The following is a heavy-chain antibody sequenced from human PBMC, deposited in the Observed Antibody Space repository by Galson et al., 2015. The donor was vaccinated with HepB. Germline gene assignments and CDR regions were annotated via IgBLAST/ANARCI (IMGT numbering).Heavy chain of an antibody. CDR2: ISAYKSHT. J-gene: IGHJ4*02. CDR1: DYTFTTYT. CDR3: AREHGLGTAMVTDFDY. Sequence: SVKVSCKAFDYTFTTYTISWVRQAPGQGLEWMGWISAYKSHTNYAQKFQGRVTMTTDTSISTAYMELSRLRSDDTAVYYCAREHGLGTAMVTDFDYWGQGTLVTVSS. V-gene: IGHV1-18*01. D-gene: IGHD5-18*01.